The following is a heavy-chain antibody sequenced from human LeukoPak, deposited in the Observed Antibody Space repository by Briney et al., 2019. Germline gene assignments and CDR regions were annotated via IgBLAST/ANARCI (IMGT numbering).Heavy chain of an antibody. D-gene: IGHD6-6*01. CDR1: GYTFTSYG. CDR3: ARGGRSSIAARPSRYYYYGMDV. CDR2: ISAYNGNT. V-gene: IGHV1-18*01. J-gene: IGHJ6*02. Sequence: GASVKVSCKASGYTFTSYGISWVRQAPGQGLEWMGWISAYNGNTNYAQKLQGRVTMTTDTSTSTAYMELRSLRSDDTAVYYCARGGRSSIAARPSRYYYYGMDVWGQGTTVTVSS.